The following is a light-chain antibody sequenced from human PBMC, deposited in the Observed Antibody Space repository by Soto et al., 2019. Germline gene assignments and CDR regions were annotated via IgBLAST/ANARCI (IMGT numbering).Light chain of an antibody. Sequence: QPALTQPASVSGSPGQSITISCTGTSSDVGGYNYVSWYQQHPGKAPKLMIYEVSNRPSGVSTRFSGSKSGNTASLTISGLQAEDEADYYCTSYTGSTTLVFGTGTKVTVL. CDR2: EVS. CDR1: SSDVGGYNY. CDR3: TSYTGSTTLV. V-gene: IGLV2-14*01. J-gene: IGLJ1*01.